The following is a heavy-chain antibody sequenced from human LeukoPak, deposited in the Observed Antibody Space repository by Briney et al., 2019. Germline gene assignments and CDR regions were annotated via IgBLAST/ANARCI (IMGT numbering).Heavy chain of an antibody. Sequence: PSETLSLTCTVSGGSISSSSYYWGWLRQPPGKGLEWIGSIYYSGSTYYNPSLKSRVTISVDTSKNPFSLKLSSLTAADTAVYYRAIHRSRGRLFDYSGQGTLVTVSS. CDR3: AIHRSRGRLFDY. CDR2: IYYSGST. D-gene: IGHD2-2*01. V-gene: IGHV4-39*01. J-gene: IGHJ4*02. CDR1: GGSISSSSYY.